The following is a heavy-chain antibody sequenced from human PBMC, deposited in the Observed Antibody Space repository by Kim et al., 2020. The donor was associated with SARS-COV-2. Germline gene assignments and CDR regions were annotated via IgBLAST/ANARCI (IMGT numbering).Heavy chain of an antibody. V-gene: IGHV4-39*01. CDR2: IYYSGT. Sequence: SETLSLTCTVSGGSISSGTDFWGWIRQPPGKGLEWIGNIYYSGTYYNPSLKSRVTMSVDTSKTQFSLKLSSVTAADTAVYYCARGGLAARLLYGIDVWG. J-gene: IGHJ6*02. CDR1: GGSISSGTDF. CDR3: ARGGLAARLLYGIDV. D-gene: IGHD6-6*01.